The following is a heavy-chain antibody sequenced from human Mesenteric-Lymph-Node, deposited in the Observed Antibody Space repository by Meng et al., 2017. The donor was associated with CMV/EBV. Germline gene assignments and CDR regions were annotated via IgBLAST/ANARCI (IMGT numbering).Heavy chain of an antibody. J-gene: IGHJ4*02. V-gene: IGHV1-2*02. CDR2: INPNNGGT. Sequence: ASVKVSCKASGYTFTDSYIHWVRQAPGQGLEWMGWINPNNGGTNYAQKFQGRITMTRDTSISTAYMELSRLSSDDTAVYFCARGVFWCGNDYWGQGTLVTVSS. D-gene: IGHD3-3*01. CDR1: GYTFTDSY. CDR3: ARGVFWCGNDY.